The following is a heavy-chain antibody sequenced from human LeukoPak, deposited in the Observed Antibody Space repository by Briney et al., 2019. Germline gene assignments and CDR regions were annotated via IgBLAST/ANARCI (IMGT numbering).Heavy chain of an antibody. J-gene: IGHJ4*01. D-gene: IGHD5-18*01. CDR3: ARDPGSGIXLWXFWY. CDR1: GFTFSSYS. CDR2: ISSSSSYI. V-gene: IGHV3-21*01. Sequence: GGSLRLSCAASGFTFSSYSMNWVRQAPGKGLEWVSSISSSSSYIYYADSVKGRFTISRDNAKNSLYLQMNSLRAEDTAVYYCARDPGSGIXLWXFWYWGXXXLXXVS.